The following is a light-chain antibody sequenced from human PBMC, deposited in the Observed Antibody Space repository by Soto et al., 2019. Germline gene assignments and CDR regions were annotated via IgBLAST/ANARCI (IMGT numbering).Light chain of an antibody. V-gene: IGKV1-9*01. CDR3: QQLYTLPFT. J-gene: IGKJ5*01. Sequence: DIQLTQSPSLLSASIGDRVTITGRASHDISTFLAWYQQKPGKAPKLLIYEASTLQSGVPSRFSGSGSGTEFTLTISGLLPEDFAAYHCQQLYTLPFTFGQGTRLEIK. CDR1: HDISTF. CDR2: EAS.